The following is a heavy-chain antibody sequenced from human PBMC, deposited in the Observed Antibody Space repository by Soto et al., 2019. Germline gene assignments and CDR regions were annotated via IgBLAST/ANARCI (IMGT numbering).Heavy chain of an antibody. CDR3: AREDCSSTSCYRPFDY. CDR2: IIPILGIA. Sequence: GASVKVSCKASGGTFSSYTISWVRQAPGQGLEWMGRIIPILGIANYAQKFQGRVTITADKSTSTAYMELSSLRSEDTAVYYCAREDCSSTSCYRPFDYWGQGTLVTVSS. CDR1: GGTFSSYT. V-gene: IGHV1-69*04. J-gene: IGHJ4*02. D-gene: IGHD2-2*01.